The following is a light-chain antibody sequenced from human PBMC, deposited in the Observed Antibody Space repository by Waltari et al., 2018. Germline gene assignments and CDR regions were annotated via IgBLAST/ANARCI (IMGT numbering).Light chain of an antibody. V-gene: IGLV2-23*02. CDR2: AVT. CDR3: CSYAGDSLYV. CDR1: SSDVRSYNY. Sequence: QSALTQPASVSGSPGQSITLTCTGTSSDVRSYNYVSWYQQYPGKAPKLRIYAVTQRPAGVSDRFSGSKSGNTASLTISGLQAEDEADYYCCSYAGDSLYVFGTGTTVTV. J-gene: IGLJ1*01.